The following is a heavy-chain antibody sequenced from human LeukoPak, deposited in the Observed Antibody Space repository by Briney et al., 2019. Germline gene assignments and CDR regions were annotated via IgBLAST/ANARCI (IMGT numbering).Heavy chain of an antibody. CDR3: ARGTPYCSSTSCYYFDY. D-gene: IGHD2-2*01. Sequence: SETLSLTCTVSGGSISSYYWSWIRQPPGKGLEWIGYIHYSGSTNYNPSLKSRVTISVDTSKNQFSLKLSSVTAADTAVYYCARGTPYCSSTSCYYFDYWGQGTLVTVSS. CDR2: IHYSGST. V-gene: IGHV4-59*01. CDR1: GGSISSYY. J-gene: IGHJ4*02.